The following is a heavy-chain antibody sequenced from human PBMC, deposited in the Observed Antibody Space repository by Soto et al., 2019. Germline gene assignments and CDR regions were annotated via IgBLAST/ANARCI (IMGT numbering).Heavy chain of an antibody. CDR1: GGSISSSSYY. D-gene: IGHD3-22*01. Sequence: PSETLSLTCTVSGGSISSSSYYWVWIRQPPGKGLEWIGSIYYSGSTYYNPSLKSRVTISVDTSKNQFSLKLSSVTAADTAVYYCARHYDSSGYYAHFDYWGQGTLVTVSS. V-gene: IGHV4-39*01. CDR2: IYYSGST. J-gene: IGHJ4*02. CDR3: ARHYDSSGYYAHFDY.